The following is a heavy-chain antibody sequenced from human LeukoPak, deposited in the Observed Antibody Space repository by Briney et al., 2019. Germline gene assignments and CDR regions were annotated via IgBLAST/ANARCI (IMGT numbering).Heavy chain of an antibody. CDR3: AKSDVMIVVVITSDAFDI. Sequence: GGSLRLSCAASGFTFSSYGMSWVRQAPGKGLEWVSAISGSGGSTYYADSVKGRFTISRDNSKNTLYLQMNSLRAEDTAVYYCAKSDVMIVVVITSDAFDIWGQGTMVTVSS. J-gene: IGHJ3*02. CDR2: ISGSGGST. V-gene: IGHV3-23*01. D-gene: IGHD3-22*01. CDR1: GFTFSSYG.